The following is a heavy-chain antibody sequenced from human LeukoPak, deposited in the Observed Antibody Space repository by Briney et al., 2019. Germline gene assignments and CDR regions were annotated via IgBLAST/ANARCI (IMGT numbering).Heavy chain of an antibody. J-gene: IGHJ3*02. CDR2: ISSSSSTI. Sequence: PGGSLRLSCAASGFTISTYSMNWVRQAPGKGLEWLSYISSSSSTIYYADSVKGRFTISRDSAKNSLYLQMNSLRAEDTAVYYCAGVWSGYPQDAFDIWGQGTMVTVSS. CDR1: GFTISTYS. D-gene: IGHD3-3*01. CDR3: AGVWSGYPQDAFDI. V-gene: IGHV3-48*01.